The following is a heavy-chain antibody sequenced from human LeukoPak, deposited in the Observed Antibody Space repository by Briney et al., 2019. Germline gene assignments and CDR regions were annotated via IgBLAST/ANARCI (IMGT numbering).Heavy chain of an antibody. CDR2: IKSKTDGGTT. CDR1: GFTFSNAW. J-gene: IGHJ6*02. D-gene: IGHD3-16*02. Sequence: GGSLRLSCAASGFTFSNAWMSWVRQAPGKGLEWVGRIKSKTDGGTTDYAAPVKGRFTISRDDSKNTLYLQMNSLKTEDTAVYYCTTSLMITFGGVIAPLGYGMDVWGQGTTVTVSS. CDR3: TTSLMITFGGVIAPLGYGMDV. V-gene: IGHV3-15*01.